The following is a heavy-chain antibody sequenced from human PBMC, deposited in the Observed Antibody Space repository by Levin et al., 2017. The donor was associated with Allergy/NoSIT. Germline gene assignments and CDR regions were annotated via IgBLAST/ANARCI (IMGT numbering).Heavy chain of an antibody. V-gene: IGHV3-64*01. Sequence: GGSLRLSCAASGFTFSSYAMHWVRQAPGKGLEYVSAISSNGGSTYYANSVKGRFTISRDNSKNTLYLQMGSLRAEDMAVYYCARERGRDYYDILTGYYHDAFDIWGQGTMVTVSS. CDR3: ARERGRDYYDILTGYYHDAFDI. D-gene: IGHD3-9*01. J-gene: IGHJ3*02. CDR1: GFTFSSYA. CDR2: ISSNGGST.